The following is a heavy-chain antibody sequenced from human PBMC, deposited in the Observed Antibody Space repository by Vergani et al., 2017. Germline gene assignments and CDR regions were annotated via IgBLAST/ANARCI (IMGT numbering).Heavy chain of an antibody. V-gene: IGHV4-34*01. CDR1: GGSFSGYY. J-gene: IGHJ3*02. Sequence: QVQLQQWGAGLLKPSETLSLTCAVYGGSFSGYYWSWIRQPPGKGLGWIGEINHSGSTNYNPSLKSRVTISVDTSKNQFSLKLSSVTAADTAVYYCASYSSSWYDAFDIWGQGTMVTVSS. CDR3: ASYSSSWYDAFDI. CDR2: INHSGST. D-gene: IGHD6-13*01.